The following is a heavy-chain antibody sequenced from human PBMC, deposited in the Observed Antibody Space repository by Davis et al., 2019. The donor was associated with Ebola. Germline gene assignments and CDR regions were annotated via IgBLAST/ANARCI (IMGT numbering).Heavy chain of an antibody. D-gene: IGHD4-17*01. CDR1: GFTFSSYA. V-gene: IGHV3-23*01. CDR3: TKDFDYVNGY. J-gene: IGHJ4*02. Sequence: GESLKISCAASGFTFSSYAMNWVRQAPGKGLEWVSGISGSGGSTDYADSVRGRFTISRDKSKNTLYLQMNSLRVEDTAVYYCTKDFDYVNGYWGQGALVTVSS. CDR2: ISGSGGST.